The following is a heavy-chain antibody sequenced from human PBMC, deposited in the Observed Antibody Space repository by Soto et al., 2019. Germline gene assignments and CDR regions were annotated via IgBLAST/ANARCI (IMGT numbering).Heavy chain of an antibody. CDR2: IYYTGDT. V-gene: IGHV4-39*02. J-gene: IGHJ4*02. Sequence: QLQLQESGPGLVKPSETLSLTCTVSGGSISSDNYFWGWFRQPPGRGLEWIGSIYYTGDTYYNPSLKSRVTISVDTSKNKFSRKLSSVTAADTAVYYCARDGYNDVPFDSWCQGTLVTVSS. CDR3: ARDGYNDVPFDS. CDR1: GGSISSDNYF. D-gene: IGHD5-12*01.